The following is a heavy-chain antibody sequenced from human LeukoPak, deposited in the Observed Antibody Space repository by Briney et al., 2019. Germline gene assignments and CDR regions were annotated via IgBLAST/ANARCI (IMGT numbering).Heavy chain of an antibody. V-gene: IGHV3-53*01. D-gene: IGHD3-10*01. J-gene: IGHJ3*02. Sequence: GGSLRLSCAASGFTVSSNYMSWVRQAPGKGLEWVSVIYGGGSTYYADSVKGRFTISRDNSKNTLYLQMNSLRAEDTAVYYCARDLTRYGSGSYLAFDIWGQGTMVTVSS. CDR3: ARDLTRYGSGSYLAFDI. CDR2: IYGGGST. CDR1: GFTVSSNY.